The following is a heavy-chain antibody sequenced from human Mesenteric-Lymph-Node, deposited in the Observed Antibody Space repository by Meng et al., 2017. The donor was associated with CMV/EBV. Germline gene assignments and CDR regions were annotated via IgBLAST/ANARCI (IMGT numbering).Heavy chain of an antibody. Sequence: GSLRLSCSVSGVSIVSHYWSWIRQPPGKGLEWIGHIYSRESPHYNPSLKSRVTISVDTSKNHFSLELTSVTAADTAVYYCARVERRYDAFDIWGQGTMVTVSS. J-gene: IGHJ3*02. D-gene: IGHD3-16*01. CDR1: GVSIVSHY. CDR2: IYSRESP. V-gene: IGHV4-59*11. CDR3: ARVERRYDAFDI.